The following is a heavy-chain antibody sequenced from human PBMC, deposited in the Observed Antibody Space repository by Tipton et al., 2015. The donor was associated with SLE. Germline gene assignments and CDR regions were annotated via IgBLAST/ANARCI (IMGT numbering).Heavy chain of an antibody. CDR2: IYNSGTT. J-gene: IGHJ4*02. V-gene: IGHV4-59*01. CDR3: ARVHAFSGSWYYFDF. D-gene: IGHD6-13*01. Sequence: TLSLTCTVSGGSISTFYWSWIRQPPGKGLEWIGYIYNSGTTNYNPSLKSRVTISADMSKNQFSLKLSSATAADTAVYYCARVHAFSGSWYYFDFWGQGIQVTVSS. CDR1: GGSISTFY.